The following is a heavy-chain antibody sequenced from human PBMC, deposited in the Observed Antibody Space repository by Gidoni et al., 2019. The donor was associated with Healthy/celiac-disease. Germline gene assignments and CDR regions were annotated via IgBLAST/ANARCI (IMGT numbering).Heavy chain of an antibody. D-gene: IGHD3-9*01. J-gene: IGHJ4*02. Sequence: EVQLVESGGGSVQPGRSLRLSCAAAGFTFDAYALAWVRQAPGKGLEWVSGISRISGSIGYADSVKGRFTISRDNAKNSLYLQMNSLRAEDTALYYCAKAYYDILTGYLSFIDYWGQGTLVTVSS. V-gene: IGHV3-9*01. CDR2: ISRISGSI. CDR1: GFTFDAYA. CDR3: AKAYYDILTGYLSFIDY.